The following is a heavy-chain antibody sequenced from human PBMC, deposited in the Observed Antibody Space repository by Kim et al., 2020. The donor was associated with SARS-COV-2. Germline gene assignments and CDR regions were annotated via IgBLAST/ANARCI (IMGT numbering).Heavy chain of an antibody. CDR2: ISWDSGSI. CDR1: GFTFGDYA. Sequence: GGSLRLSCAASGFTFGDYAMHWVRQAPGQGLEWVSGISWDSGSIGYADSVKGRFAISRDNAKNSLYLQMNSLRAEDTAFYYCVKVPGGSQRFRPFDYWGQGTLVTVSS. V-gene: IGHV3-9*01. J-gene: IGHJ4*02. D-gene: IGHD1-26*01. CDR3: VKVPGGSQRFRPFDY.